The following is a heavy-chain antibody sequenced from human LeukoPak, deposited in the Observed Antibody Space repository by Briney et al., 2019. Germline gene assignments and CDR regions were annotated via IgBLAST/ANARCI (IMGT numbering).Heavy chain of an antibody. V-gene: IGHV1-2*02. Sequence: ASVTVSCKASGYTFTTYYMHWVRQAPGQGLEWMAWINPNSGGTNYAQKFQGRVTITRDTSISTAYMELSRLRSDDTAVYYCKTVVGAPMDFDYWGQGTLVTVSS. J-gene: IGHJ4*02. CDR2: INPNSGGT. D-gene: IGHD1-26*01. CDR3: KTVVGAPMDFDY. CDR1: GYTFTTYY.